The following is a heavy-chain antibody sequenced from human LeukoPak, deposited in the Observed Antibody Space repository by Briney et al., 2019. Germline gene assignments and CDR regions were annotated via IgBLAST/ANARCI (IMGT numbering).Heavy chain of an antibody. V-gene: IGHV4-39*01. J-gene: IGHJ5*02. CDR3: ARESQRTNWFDP. CDR2: IYYSGST. Sequence: SETLSLTCTVSGGSISSSSYYWGWIRQPPGEGLEWIGSIYYSGSTYYNPSLKSRVTISVDTSKNQFSLKLSSVTAADTAVYYCARESQRTNWFDPWGQGTLVTVSS. CDR1: GGSISSSSYY.